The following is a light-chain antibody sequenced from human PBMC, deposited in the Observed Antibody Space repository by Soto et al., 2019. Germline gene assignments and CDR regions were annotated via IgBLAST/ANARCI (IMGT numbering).Light chain of an antibody. CDR1: SSDVGVYNY. J-gene: IGLJ1*01. CDR3: SSYTSSITKV. CDR2: EVS. Sequence: QSALTQPRSVSGSPRQSVTISCTGTSSDVGVYNYVSWYQQHPGKAPKLMIYEVSNRPSGVSNRFSGSKSGNTASLTISGLQAEDEADYYCSSYTSSITKVFGTGTKLTVL. V-gene: IGLV2-14*01.